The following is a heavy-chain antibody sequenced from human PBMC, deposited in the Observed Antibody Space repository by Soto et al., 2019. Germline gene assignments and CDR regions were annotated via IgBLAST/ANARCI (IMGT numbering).Heavy chain of an antibody. Sequence: QVQLQQWGAGLLKPSETLSLTCAVYGGSFSGYYWSWIRQPPGKGLGWIGEINHSGSTNYNPSLKSRVTISVDTSKNQFSLKLSSVTAADTAVYYCARTKPYGRRFDYWGQGTLVTVSS. D-gene: IGHD4-17*01. V-gene: IGHV4-34*01. CDR3: ARTKPYGRRFDY. CDR2: INHSGST. J-gene: IGHJ4*02. CDR1: GGSFSGYY.